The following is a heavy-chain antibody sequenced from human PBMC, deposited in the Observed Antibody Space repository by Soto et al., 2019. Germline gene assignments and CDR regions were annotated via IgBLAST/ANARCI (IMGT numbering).Heavy chain of an antibody. D-gene: IGHD4-4*01. CDR3: ARKHSLDYIRWGLDP. Sequence: QVQLVQSGSEVKKPGASVKVSCKASGYPFSDNQIHWLRRAPGQGLEWMGRINPKSDDTNYAQKFRGRVTMTRDTSIDTAYLELTCLTSDDTATYYCARKHSLDYIRWGLDPWGQGTLVTVSS. J-gene: IGHJ5*02. CDR1: GYPFSDNQ. V-gene: IGHV1-2*02. CDR2: INPKSDDT.